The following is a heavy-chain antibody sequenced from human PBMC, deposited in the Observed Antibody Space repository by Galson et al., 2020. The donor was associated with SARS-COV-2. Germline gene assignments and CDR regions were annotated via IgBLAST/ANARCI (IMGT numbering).Heavy chain of an antibody. CDR1: GGTFNNYT. CDR3: ARSKGDYYDSSGYYTVDYVVNI. CDR2: VIPLLGLS. V-gene: IGHV1-69*02. Sequence: SVKVSCKASGGTFNNYTISWVRQAPGQGLEWMGRVIPLLGLSNYAQKFRGRVTLTADKSTSTAYMDLSGLRSEDTALYYCARSKGDYYDSSGYYTVDYVVNIWGQGTMVTVSS. D-gene: IGHD3-22*01. J-gene: IGHJ3*02.